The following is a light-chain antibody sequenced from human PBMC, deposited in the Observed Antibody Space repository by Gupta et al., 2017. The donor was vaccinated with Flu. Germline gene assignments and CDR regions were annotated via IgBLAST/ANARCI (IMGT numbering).Light chain of an antibody. CDR2: LSD. CDR1: SSNIGSNS. CDR3: SVWDDSLSGRV. Sequence: SSSNIGSNSVYWYQQVPGTAPKLLIYLSDQRPSGVPDRFSGTKSGASASLSSSGLRPEDEADYYCSVWDDSLSGRVFGGGTKLTVL. J-gene: IGLJ3*02. V-gene: IGLV1-47*01.